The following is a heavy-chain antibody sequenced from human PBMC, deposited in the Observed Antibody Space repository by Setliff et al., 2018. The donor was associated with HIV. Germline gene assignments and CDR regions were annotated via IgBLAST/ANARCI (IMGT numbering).Heavy chain of an antibody. J-gene: IGHJ4*02. V-gene: IGHV3-64*04. Sequence: GGSLRLSCSASGFTFSSYAMHWVRQAPGKGLEYVSAISSDGGSTYYADSVKGRFTISRDNSKNTLYLQMNSLRAEDTAVYYCAKDLVYYDSSGDLDYWGQGTPVTVSS. D-gene: IGHD3-22*01. CDR2: ISSDGGST. CDR3: AKDLVYYDSSGDLDY. CDR1: GFTFSSYA.